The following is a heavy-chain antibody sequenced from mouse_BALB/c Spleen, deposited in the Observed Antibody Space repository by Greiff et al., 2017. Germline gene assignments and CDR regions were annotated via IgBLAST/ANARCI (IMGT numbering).Heavy chain of an antibody. J-gene: IGHJ3*01. CDR2: INPGSGGT. CDR3: ARSYGDS. Sequence: VQLQQSGAELVRPGTSVKVSCKASGYAFTNYLIEWVKQRPGQGLEWIGVINPGSGGTNYNEKFKGKATLTADKSSSTAYMQLSSLTSDDSAVYFCARSYGDSWGQGTLVTVSA. V-gene: IGHV1-54*03. CDR1: GYAFTNYL. D-gene: IGHD1-1*02.